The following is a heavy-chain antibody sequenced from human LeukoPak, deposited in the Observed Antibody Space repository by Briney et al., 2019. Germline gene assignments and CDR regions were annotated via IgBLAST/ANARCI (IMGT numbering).Heavy chain of an antibody. Sequence: SETLSLTCTVSGGSISSYYWSWIRQPAGKGLEWIGRIYTSGSTNYNPSLKSRVTMSVDTSKKQVSLKLSSVTAADTAAYYCARDKSRTYGSADAFDIWGQGTMVTVSS. V-gene: IGHV4-4*07. CDR2: IYTSGST. D-gene: IGHD3-10*01. J-gene: IGHJ3*02. CDR3: ARDKSRTYGSADAFDI. CDR1: GGSISSYY.